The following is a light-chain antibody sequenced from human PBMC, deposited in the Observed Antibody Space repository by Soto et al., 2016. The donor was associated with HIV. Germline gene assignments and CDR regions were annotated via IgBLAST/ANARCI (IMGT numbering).Light chain of an antibody. Sequence: DIQMTQSPSIVSASVGDRVTITCRASQRISVYLAWYQQIPGKAPKLITSKTANLESGVPVRFSGSGSETEFTLTISSLQPDDVATYFCQQYHTSPWTFGLGTKVEVK. CDR1: QRISVY. CDR3: QQYHTSPWT. V-gene: IGKV1-5*03. J-gene: IGKJ1*01. CDR2: KTA.